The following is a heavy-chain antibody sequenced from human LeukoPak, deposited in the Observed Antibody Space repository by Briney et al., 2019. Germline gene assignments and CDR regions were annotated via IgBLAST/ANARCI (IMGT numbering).Heavy chain of an antibody. V-gene: IGHV3-64D*09. CDR1: GVSLTYAW. Sequence: GGSLRLSCVASGVSLTYAWMNWVRQAPGKGLEYVSAIRSNGGSTYYADSVKGRFTISRDNSKNILYLQMSSLRAEDTAVYYCVKHGYDTSGYYYVFSDYWGQGTLVTVSS. CDR3: VKHGYDTSGYYYVFSDY. J-gene: IGHJ4*02. D-gene: IGHD3-22*01. CDR2: IRSNGGST.